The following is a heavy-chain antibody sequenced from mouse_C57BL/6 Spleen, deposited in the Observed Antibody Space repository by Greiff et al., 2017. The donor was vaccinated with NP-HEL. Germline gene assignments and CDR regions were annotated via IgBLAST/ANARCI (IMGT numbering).Heavy chain of an antibody. J-gene: IGHJ3*01. Sequence: EVMLVESEGGLVQPGSSMNLSCTASGFTFSDYYMAWVRQVPEKGLEWVANINYDGSSTYYLDSLKSRFIIPRDNAKNILYLQISSLKSEDTATYYCAREDYYGSSPIWFAYGGQGTLVTVAA. CDR3: AREDYYGSSPIWFAY. V-gene: IGHV5-16*01. D-gene: IGHD1-1*01. CDR1: GFTFSDYY. CDR2: INYDGSST.